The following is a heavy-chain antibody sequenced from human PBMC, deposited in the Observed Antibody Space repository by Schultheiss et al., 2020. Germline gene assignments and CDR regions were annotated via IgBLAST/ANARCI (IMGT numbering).Heavy chain of an antibody. D-gene: IGHD3-22*01. CDR2: IYYRGST. Sequence: SDTLSLPCTVSGGSISSRNYSWGWIRQPPGKGLEWVGYIYYRGSTNYNPSLKSRVTISVDTSKNQFSLKLSSVTAADTAVYYCASSYDSSGYYEHDAFDIWGQGTMVTVSS. V-gene: IGHV4-61*01. CDR3: ASSYDSSGYYEHDAFDI. CDR1: GGSISSRNYS. J-gene: IGHJ3*02.